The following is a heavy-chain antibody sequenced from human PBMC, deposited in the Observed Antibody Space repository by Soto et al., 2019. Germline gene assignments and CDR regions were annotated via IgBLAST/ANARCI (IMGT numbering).Heavy chain of an antibody. J-gene: IGHJ4*02. Sequence: LRLSCAASGFTFSSYAMSWVRQAPGKGLEWVSAISGSGGSTYYADSVKGRFTISRDNSKNTLYLQMNSLRAEDTAVYYCAKGALRYCGGDCFNFDYWGQGTLVTAPQ. CDR2: ISGSGGST. D-gene: IGHD2-21*02. V-gene: IGHV3-23*01. CDR1: GFTFSSYA. CDR3: AKGALRYCGGDCFNFDY.